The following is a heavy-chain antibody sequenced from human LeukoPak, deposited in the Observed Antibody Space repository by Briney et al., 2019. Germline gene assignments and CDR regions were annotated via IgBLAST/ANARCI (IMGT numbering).Heavy chain of an antibody. CDR2: IYYSGST. D-gene: IGHD3-3*01. V-gene: IGHV4-59*01. Sequence: SETLSLTCTVSGGSISSYYWSWIRQPPGKGLEWIGYIYYSGSTNYNPSLKSRVTISVDTSKNQFSLKLSSVTAADTAVYYCARSPADPEGTKYYDFWSGYSRVVVRYFDYWGQGTLVTVSS. CDR3: ARSPADPEGTKYYDFWSGYSRVVVRYFDY. CDR1: GGSISSYY. J-gene: IGHJ4*02.